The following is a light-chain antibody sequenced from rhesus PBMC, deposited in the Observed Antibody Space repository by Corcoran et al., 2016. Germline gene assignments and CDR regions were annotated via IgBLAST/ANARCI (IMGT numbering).Light chain of an antibody. CDR2: KAS. CDR3: QQYNSAAWT. J-gene: IGKJ1*01. CDR1: QSISSW. V-gene: IGKV1-16*01. Sequence: DIQMTQSPSSLSASVGDKVTITCQASQSISSWLAWYQQKPGKAPKPLIYKASSLESGVPSRFSGRGCGTDVTLTISLLQPEDFATYYCQQYNSAAWTFGQGTKVEIK.